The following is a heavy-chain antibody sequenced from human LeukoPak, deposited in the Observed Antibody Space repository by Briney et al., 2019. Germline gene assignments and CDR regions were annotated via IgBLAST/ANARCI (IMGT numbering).Heavy chain of an antibody. CDR3: AKDLLWFGELSWDAFDI. CDR2: ISSSSYI. J-gene: IGHJ3*02. V-gene: IGHV3-21*01. D-gene: IGHD3-10*01. CDR1: GFTFSSYS. Sequence: PGGSLRLSCAASGFTFSSYSMNWVRQAPGKGLEWVSFISSSSYIYSADSVKGRFTISRDNAKNSLYLQMNNLRAEDTAVYYCAKDLLWFGELSWDAFDIWGQGTMVTVSS.